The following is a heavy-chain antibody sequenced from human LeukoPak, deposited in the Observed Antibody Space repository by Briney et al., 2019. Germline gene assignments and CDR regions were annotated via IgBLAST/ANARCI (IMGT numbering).Heavy chain of an antibody. D-gene: IGHD3-10*01. J-gene: IGHJ4*02. CDR3: ARQNKGGSGNFDY. CDR1: GYSFTSYW. CDR2: IYPGDSDT. Sequence: GESLKISCKGSGYSFTSYWIGWVRQMPGKGLEWMGIIYPGDSDTRYSPSFQGQVTISADKSISTAFLQWSSLKASDAAIYYCARQNKGGSGNFDYWGQGTLVTVSP. V-gene: IGHV5-51*01.